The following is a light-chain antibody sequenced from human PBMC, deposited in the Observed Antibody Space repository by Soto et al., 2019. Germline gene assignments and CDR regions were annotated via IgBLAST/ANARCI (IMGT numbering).Light chain of an antibody. CDR1: QSVSSY. CDR2: DAS. V-gene: IGKV3-11*01. J-gene: IGKJ4*01. CDR3: QQRSNWPPT. Sequence: EIVLTQSPATLSLSPGERATLSCRASQSVSSYLAWYQQQPGQAPRLLIYDASTRATGIPARFSGSGSGTDFTLTISSLEPEDFAAYYCQQRSNWPPTFGGGTKVEIK.